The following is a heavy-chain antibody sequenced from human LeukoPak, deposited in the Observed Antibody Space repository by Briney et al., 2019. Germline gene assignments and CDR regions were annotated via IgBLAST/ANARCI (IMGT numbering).Heavy chain of an antibody. CDR3: ARGGSNSH. CDR2: ISGSGSGGGT. CDR1: GFTFSSSA. D-gene: IGHD2-15*01. V-gene: IGHV3-23*01. J-gene: IGHJ4*02. Sequence: GGSLRLSCAASGFTFSSSAMSWVRQAPGKGLEWVSNISGSGSGGGTYYADSVKGRFTISRDNAKNSPYLQMNSLGAEDTAVYYCARGGSNSHWGQGTLVTVSS.